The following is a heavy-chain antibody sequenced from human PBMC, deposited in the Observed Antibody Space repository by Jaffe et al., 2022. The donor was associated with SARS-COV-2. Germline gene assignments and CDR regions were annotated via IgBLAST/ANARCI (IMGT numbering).Heavy chain of an antibody. CDR2: IYTSGST. J-gene: IGHJ6*02. V-gene: IGHV4-61*02. CDR1: GGSISSGSYY. CDR3: ARGTPVRVTSKPTQHGINYGMDV. D-gene: IGHD4-4*01. Sequence: QVQLQESGPGLVKPSQTLSLTCTVSGGSISSGSYYWSWIRQPAGKGLEWIGRIYTSGSTNYNPSLKSRVTISVDTSKNQFSLKLSSVTAADTAVYYCARGTPVRVTSKPTQHGINYGMDVWGQGTTVTVSS.